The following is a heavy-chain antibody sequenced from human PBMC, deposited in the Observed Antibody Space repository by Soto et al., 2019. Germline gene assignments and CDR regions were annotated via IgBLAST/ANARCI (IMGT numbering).Heavy chain of an antibody. CDR1: GFPFSRYR. V-gene: IGHV3-30*18. CDR3: AKVLGYCSSSSCSRDYYCYYGMDL. J-gene: IGHJ6*02. D-gene: IGHD2-2*01. Sequence: PGGSLRLSCAASGFPFSRYRMHSVRQAPGKGLEWVEHISYDGGKKYYADSVKGRCTVYRDNPKNTVYRQMNSLRTEDTALYYCAKVLGYCSSSSCSRDYYCYYGMDLWGQGTTVTVSS. CDR2: ISYDGGKK.